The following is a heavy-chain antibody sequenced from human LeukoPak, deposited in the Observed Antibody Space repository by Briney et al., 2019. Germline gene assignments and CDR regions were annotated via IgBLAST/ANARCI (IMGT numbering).Heavy chain of an antibody. CDR2: ITGSGTGT. CDR1: RCTFSNYA. D-gene: IGHD5-18*01. V-gene: IGHV3-23*01. Sequence: GGSLRLSCAASRCTFSNYAMSWVRQAPGKGLEWVSRITGSGTGTYYADSVKGRFTISRDNSKNTLYLQMNSLRAEDTAVYYCANYSTNNYGQAWGQGTLVTVSS. CDR3: ANYSTNNYGQA. J-gene: IGHJ4*02.